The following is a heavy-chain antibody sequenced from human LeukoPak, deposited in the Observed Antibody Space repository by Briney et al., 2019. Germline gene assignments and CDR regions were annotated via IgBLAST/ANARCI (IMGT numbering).Heavy chain of an antibody. CDR2: ISYDGSNK. Sequence: GGSLRLSCTVSGFTFSSYAMHWVRQAPGKGLEWVAVISYDGSNKYYADSVKGRFTISRDNSKNTLYLQMNSLRAEDTAVYYCARDPAVAAPFDYWGQGTLVTVSS. D-gene: IGHD6-19*01. CDR1: GFTFSSYA. CDR3: ARDPAVAAPFDY. V-gene: IGHV3-30*04. J-gene: IGHJ4*02.